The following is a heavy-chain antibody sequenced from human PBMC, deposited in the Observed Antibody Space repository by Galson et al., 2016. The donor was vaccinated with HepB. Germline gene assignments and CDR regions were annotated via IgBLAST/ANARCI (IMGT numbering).Heavy chain of an antibody. CDR3: ARNYDSSGYYKVTIDY. J-gene: IGHJ4*01. D-gene: IGHD3-22*01. V-gene: IGHV3-21*01. CDR2: ISSSSSYI. Sequence: ALRLSWEEKGVTVSDFSMNWVRQAPGKGLEWVSSISSSSSYIYYADSVKGRFTISRDNARTSLYLQMNSLRAEDTAVYCCARNYDSSGYYKVTIDYWGHGTLVTVSS. CDR1: GVTVSDFS.